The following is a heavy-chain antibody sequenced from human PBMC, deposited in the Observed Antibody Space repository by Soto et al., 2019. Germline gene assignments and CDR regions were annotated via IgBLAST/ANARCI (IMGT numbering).Heavy chain of an antibody. J-gene: IGHJ6*03. CDR3: AHRGGAAAGDYYYYYYMDV. CDR2: IYWDDDK. CDR1: GFSLSTSGVG. Sequence: SGPTLVNPTQTLTLTCTFSGFSLSTSGVGVGWIRQPPGKALEWLALIYWDDDKRYSPSLKSRLTITKDTSKNQVVPTMTNMDPVDTATYYCAHRGGAAAGDYYYYYYMDVWGKGTTVTVSS. D-gene: IGHD6-13*01. V-gene: IGHV2-5*02.